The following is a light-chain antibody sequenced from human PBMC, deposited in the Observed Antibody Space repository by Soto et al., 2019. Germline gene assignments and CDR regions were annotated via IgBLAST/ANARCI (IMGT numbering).Light chain of an antibody. J-gene: IGKJ1*01. CDR2: RAS. CDR1: QSVTSSY. V-gene: IGKV3-20*01. Sequence: LTQSPDSLAVSLGERATINCKSSQSVTSSYIAWYQQKPGQAPRLLIYRASTRATGIPDRFSGSGSGTDFTLIISRLEPEDFAVYHCQQYGSSPWTFGQGTKVDI. CDR3: QQYGSSPWT.